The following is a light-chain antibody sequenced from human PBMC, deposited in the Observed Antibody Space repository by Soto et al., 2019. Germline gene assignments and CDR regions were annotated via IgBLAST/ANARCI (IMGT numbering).Light chain of an antibody. CDR2: EVS. CDR1: SSDVGGYNY. J-gene: IGLJ1*01. Sequence: QSALTQPAFVSGSPGQSITISCTGTSSDVGGYNYVSWYQQHPGKAPKLMIYEVSNRPSGVSNRFSGSKSCNTASLTISGLQAEDEADYYCSSYTSSSTPHHVFGTGTKVTVL. CDR3: SSYTSSSTPHHV. V-gene: IGLV2-14*01.